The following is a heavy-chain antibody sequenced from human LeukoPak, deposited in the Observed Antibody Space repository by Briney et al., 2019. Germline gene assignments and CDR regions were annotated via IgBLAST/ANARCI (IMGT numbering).Heavy chain of an antibody. CDR3: AGVSFIAVSAFDI. CDR1: GGSISSGSYY. V-gene: IGHV4-61*02. J-gene: IGHJ3*02. Sequence: SETLSLTCTVSGGSISSGSYYWSWIRQPAGKGLEWIGRIYTSGSTNYNPSLKSRVTISVDTSKNQFSLKLSSVTAADTAVYYCAGVSFIAVSAFDIWGQGTMVTVSS. CDR2: IYTSGST. D-gene: IGHD6-19*01.